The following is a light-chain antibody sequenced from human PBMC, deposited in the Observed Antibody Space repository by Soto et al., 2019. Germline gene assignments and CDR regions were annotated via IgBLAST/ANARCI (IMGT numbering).Light chain of an antibody. V-gene: IGKV2-28*01. CDR1: QILLHSNGYNY. CDR3: MQPLQSWT. CDR2: LGS. J-gene: IGKJ1*01. Sequence: DIVMTQSPLSLPVTPGEPASISFMSSQILLHSNGYNYLDWYLQKPGQSPQLLIYLGSNRASGVPDRFSGSGSGTDFTLKISRVEAEDVGVYYCMQPLQSWTFGQGTKVDIK.